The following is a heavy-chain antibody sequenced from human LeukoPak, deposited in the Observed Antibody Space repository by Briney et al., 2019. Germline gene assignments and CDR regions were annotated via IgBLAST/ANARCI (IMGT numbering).Heavy chain of an antibody. D-gene: IGHD3-3*01. J-gene: IGHJ3*02. CDR2: ISGSGGST. V-gene: IGHV3-23*01. Sequence: GGSLRPSCAASGFTFSSYAMSWVRQAPGKGLEWVSAISGSGGSTYYADSVKGRFTISRDNSKNTLYLQMNSLRAEDTAVYYCAKVGRFAIFGVVILEAFDIWGQGTMVTVSS. CDR3: AKVGRFAIFGVVILEAFDI. CDR1: GFTFSSYA.